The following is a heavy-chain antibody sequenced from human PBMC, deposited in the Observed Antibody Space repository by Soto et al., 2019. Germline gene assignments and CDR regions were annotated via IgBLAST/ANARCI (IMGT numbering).Heavy chain of an antibody. V-gene: IGHV5-10-1*01. CDR1: GYSFTSYW. D-gene: IGHD3-22*01. Sequence: GESLKISCKGSGYSFTSYWISWVRQMPGKGLEWLGRIDPSDSYTNYSPSFQGHVTISAVKSISTAYLQWSSLKASDTAMYYCARPIGALSTTDFTYWGQGTLVTVSS. J-gene: IGHJ4*02. CDR2: IDPSDSYT. CDR3: ARPIGALSTTDFTY.